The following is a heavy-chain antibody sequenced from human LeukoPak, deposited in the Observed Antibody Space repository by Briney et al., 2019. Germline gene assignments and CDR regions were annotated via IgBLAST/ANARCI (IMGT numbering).Heavy chain of an antibody. CDR3: ARDKVRGSGSYDGY. CDR1: GFTFSSYE. V-gene: IGHV3-48*03. J-gene: IGHJ4*02. CDR2: ISSSGSTI. Sequence: GGSLRLSCAASGFTFSSYEMNWVRQAPGKGLEWVSYISSSGSTIYYADSVKGRFTISRDNSKNTLYLQMNSLRAEDTAVYYCARDKVRGSGSYDGYWGQGTLVTVSS. D-gene: IGHD3-10*01.